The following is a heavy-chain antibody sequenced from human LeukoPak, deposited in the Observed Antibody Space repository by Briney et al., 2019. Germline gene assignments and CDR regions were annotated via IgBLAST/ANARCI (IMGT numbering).Heavy chain of an antibody. CDR3: AKDIDYRYYFDY. D-gene: IGHD4-11*01. CDR1: GFTFNSNA. Sequence: GGSLRLSCAASGFTFNSNAMRWVRQAPGKGLEWVSGISGNGDLTEYADSVKGRFTISRDNSKNTLYLQMNSLRAEDTAVYYCAKDIDYRYYFDYWGQGTLVTVSS. J-gene: IGHJ4*02. CDR2: ISGNGDLT. V-gene: IGHV3-23*01.